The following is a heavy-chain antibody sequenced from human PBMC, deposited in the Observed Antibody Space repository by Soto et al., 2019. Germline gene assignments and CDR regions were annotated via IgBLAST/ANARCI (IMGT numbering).Heavy chain of an antibody. D-gene: IGHD1-26*01. CDR3: ANSGPTNYFGS. J-gene: IGHJ4*02. Sequence: PGGSLRLSCAASGFTFSTSAMTWVRQAPGKEPEWVSTISDGSRFTYYADSVRGRFTISRDDSKKILFLQMSSLRAEDTAVYFCANSGPTNYFGSWGQGSLVTVSS. CDR2: ISDGSRFT. CDR1: GFTFSTSA. V-gene: IGHV3-23*01.